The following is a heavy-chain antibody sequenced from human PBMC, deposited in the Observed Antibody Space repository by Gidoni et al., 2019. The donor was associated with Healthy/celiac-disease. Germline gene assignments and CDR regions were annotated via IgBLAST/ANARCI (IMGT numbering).Heavy chain of an antibody. CDR2: ISGSGGST. J-gene: IGHJ6*03. V-gene: IGHV3-23*01. D-gene: IGHD5-18*01. CDR1: GFTFSSYA. Sequence: EVQLLESGGGLVQPGGSLRLSCAASGFTFSSYAMSWVRQAPGKGLEWVSAISGSGGSTYYADSVKGRFTISRDNSKNTLYLQMNSLRAEDTAVYYCAKAGGYSYGYYYYYMDVWGKGTTVTVSS. CDR3: AKAGGYSYGYYYYYMDV.